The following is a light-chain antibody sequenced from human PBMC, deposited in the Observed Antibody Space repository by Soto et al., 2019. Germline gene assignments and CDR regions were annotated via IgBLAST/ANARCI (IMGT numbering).Light chain of an antibody. V-gene: IGLV2-14*01. J-gene: IGLJ2*01. CDR3: SSYISSGTLVV. Sequence: QSALTQPASVSGSPGQSITIFCTGTSSDVGGYDYVSWYQQHPGKAPKLMIYEVSNRPSGVSNRFSGSKSGNTASLTISGLQAEDEADYYCSSYISSGTLVVFGGGTKLTVL. CDR1: SSDVGGYDY. CDR2: EVS.